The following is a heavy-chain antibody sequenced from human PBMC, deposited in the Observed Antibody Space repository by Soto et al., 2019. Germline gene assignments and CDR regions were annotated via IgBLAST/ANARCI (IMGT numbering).Heavy chain of an antibody. Sequence: SETLFLTCAVYGGSFSGYYWTWIRQPPGKGMEWIGEINHSGSTKYNPSLKSRVTISVDTSKNQISLKLTSVTAADTALYYCARRYCSSTSCLAGFDPWGRGTLVTVSS. CDR1: GGSFSGYY. D-gene: IGHD2-2*01. CDR2: INHSGST. J-gene: IGHJ5*02. CDR3: ARRYCSSTSCLAGFDP. V-gene: IGHV4-34*01.